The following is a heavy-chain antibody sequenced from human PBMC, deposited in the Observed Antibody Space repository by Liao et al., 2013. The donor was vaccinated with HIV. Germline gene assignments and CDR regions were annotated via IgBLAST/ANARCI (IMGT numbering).Heavy chain of an antibody. V-gene: IGHV4-59*01. D-gene: IGHD4-11*01. Sequence: QVQLQQWGAGLLKPAETLSLTCTVSGGFITTYSWGWIRQPPGKGLEWIGYIYYNGGTDYTPSLKSRVTISVDTSKNQFSLKLSSVTAADTALYFCARLEPSNFHYYMDVWGRGTTVTVSS. J-gene: IGHJ6*03. CDR1: GGFITTYS. CDR3: ARLEPSNFHYYMDV. CDR2: IYYNGGT.